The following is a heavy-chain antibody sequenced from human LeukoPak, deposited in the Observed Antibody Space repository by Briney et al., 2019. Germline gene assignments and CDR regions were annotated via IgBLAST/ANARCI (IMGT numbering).Heavy chain of an antibody. CDR1: GYTFTSYD. CDR3: ARGGITDYYYYYMDV. D-gene: IGHD3-3*01. V-gene: IGHV1-8*03. Sequence: ASVKVSCKAPGYTFTSYDINWVRQATGQGLEWMGWMNPNSGNTGYAQKFQGRVTITRNTSISTAYMELSSLRSEDTAVYYCARGGITDYYYYYMDVWGKGTTVTVSS. J-gene: IGHJ6*03. CDR2: MNPNSGNT.